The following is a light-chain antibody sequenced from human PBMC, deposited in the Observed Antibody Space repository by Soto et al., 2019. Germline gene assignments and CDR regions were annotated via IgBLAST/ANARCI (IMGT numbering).Light chain of an antibody. V-gene: IGKV3-15*01. CDR1: QGLGSR. J-gene: IGKJ2*01. Sequence: EIVMTQSPATLSVSPGGTATLSCRASQGLGSRLAWYQQKPGQAPRLLIYDASTRATGVPDRFSGSESETEFTLTISSLQSEDFAVYYCQHYHGWVKAFGQGTKLDIK. CDR3: QHYHGWVKA. CDR2: DAS.